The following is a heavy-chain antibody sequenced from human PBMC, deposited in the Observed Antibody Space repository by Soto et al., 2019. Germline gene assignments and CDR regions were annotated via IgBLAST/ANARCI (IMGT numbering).Heavy chain of an antibody. J-gene: IGHJ4*02. V-gene: IGHV4-4*02. Sequence: SETLSLTCAVSGGSISSSNWWSWVRQPPGKGLEWIGEIYHSGSTNYNPSLKSRVTISVDKSKNQFSLKVNSMTAADTAVYYCARYRREAVAGYTLDNWGQGILVTVSS. D-gene: IGHD6-13*01. CDR2: IYHSGST. CDR3: ARYRREAVAGYTLDN. CDR1: GGSISSSNW.